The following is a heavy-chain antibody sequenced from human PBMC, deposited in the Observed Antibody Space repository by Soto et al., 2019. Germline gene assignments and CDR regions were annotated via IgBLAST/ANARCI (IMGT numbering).Heavy chain of an antibody. V-gene: IGHV1-8*01. CDR1: GYTFTSYD. D-gene: IGHD2-15*01. CDR3: ARGGVGYCSGGSCYPDYWYFDL. J-gene: IGHJ2*01. CDR2: MNPNSGNT. Sequence: ASVKVSCKASGYTFTSYDINWVRQATGQGLEWMGWMNPNSGNTGYAQKFQGRVTMTRNTSISTAYMELSSLRSEDTAVYYCARGGVGYCSGGSCYPDYWYFDLWGRGTLVTVSS.